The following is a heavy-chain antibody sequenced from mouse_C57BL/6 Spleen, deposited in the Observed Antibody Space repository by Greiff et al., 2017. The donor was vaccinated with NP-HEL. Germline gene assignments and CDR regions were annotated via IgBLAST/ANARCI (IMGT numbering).Heavy chain of an antibody. CDR1: GFTFSSYG. CDR3: ARHLTDGYYYAMDY. D-gene: IGHD2-3*01. CDR2: ISSGGSYT. V-gene: IGHV5-6*02. J-gene: IGHJ4*01. Sequence: EVKLEESGGDLVKPGGSLKLSCAASGFTFSSYGMSWVRQTPDKRLEWVATISSGGSYTYYPDSVKGRFTISRDNAKNTLYLQMSSLKSEDTAMYYCARHLTDGYYYAMDYWGQGTSVTVSS.